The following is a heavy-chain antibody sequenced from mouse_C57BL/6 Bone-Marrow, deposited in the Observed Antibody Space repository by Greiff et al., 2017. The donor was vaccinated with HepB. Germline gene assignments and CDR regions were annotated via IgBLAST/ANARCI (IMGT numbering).Heavy chain of an antibody. CDR2: IYPSDSET. CDR3: ARMGHYYGSSWGFAY. Sequence: QVQLQQPGAELVRPGSSVKLSCKASGYTFTSYWMDWVKQRPGQGLEWIGNIYPSDSETHYNQKFKDKATLTVDKSSSTAYMQLSSLTYEDSAVYYCARMGHYYGSSWGFAYWGQGTLVTVSA. J-gene: IGHJ3*01. CDR1: GYTFTSYW. D-gene: IGHD1-1*01. V-gene: IGHV1-61*01.